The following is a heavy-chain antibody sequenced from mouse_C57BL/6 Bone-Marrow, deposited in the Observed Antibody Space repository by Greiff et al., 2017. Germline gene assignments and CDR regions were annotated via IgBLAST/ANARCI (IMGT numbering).Heavy chain of an antibody. D-gene: IGHD1-1*01. CDR3: AREDYYGRAY. Sequence: QVQLQQSGAELVRPGTSVKMSCKASGYTFTNYWIGWAKQRPGNGLEWIGYLYPGGGYTNYNEKFTGKATLTADKSSSSASMQFSSLTSEDSATYYCAREDYYGRAYWGQGTLVTVSA. CDR1: GYTFTNYW. J-gene: IGHJ3*01. V-gene: IGHV1-63*01. CDR2: LYPGGGYT.